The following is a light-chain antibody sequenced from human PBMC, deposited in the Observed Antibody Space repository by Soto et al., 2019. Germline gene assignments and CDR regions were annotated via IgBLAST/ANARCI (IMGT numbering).Light chain of an antibody. CDR3: QQYGSSPWM. V-gene: IGKV3-20*01. CDR1: QSVSSSY. Sequence: TVLTHSPGTLSLSPGERATLSCMASQSVSSSYLAWYQQRPGQAPRLLIYGASSRATGIPDRFSGSGSGTDFTLTLSRLEPEDFAVYYCQQYGSSPWMFGQGTKVDIK. CDR2: GAS. J-gene: IGKJ1*01.